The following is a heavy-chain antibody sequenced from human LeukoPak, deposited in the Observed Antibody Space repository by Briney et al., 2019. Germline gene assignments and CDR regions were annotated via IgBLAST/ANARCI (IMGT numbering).Heavy chain of an antibody. CDR3: ARAAYSGSYYLDHWYFDL. J-gene: IGHJ2*01. D-gene: IGHD1-26*01. Sequence: SQTLSLTCTVSGGSISSGSYYWSWIRQPAGKGLEWIGRIYTSGSTNYNPSLKSRVTISVDTSKNQFSLKLSSVTAADTAVYYCARAAYSGSYYLDHWYFDLWGRGTLVTVSS. CDR2: IYTSGST. CDR1: GGSISSGSYY. V-gene: IGHV4-61*02.